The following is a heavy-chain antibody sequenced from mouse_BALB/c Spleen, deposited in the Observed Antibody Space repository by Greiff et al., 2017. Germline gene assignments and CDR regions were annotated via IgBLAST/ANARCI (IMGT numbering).Heavy chain of an antibody. D-gene: IGHD1-1*01. CDR1: GYSFTSGY. CDR3: AKSRYYGSRGGAMDY. CDR2: ISYSGSS. V-gene: IGHV3-8*02. Sequence: EVKLMESGPSLVKPSQTLSLTCSVTGYSFTSGYWNWIRKFPGNKLEYIGYISYSGSSYYNPSLKHRISITRDTSKNQYYLQLNSVTTESTATYYCAKSRYYGSRGGAMDYWGQGTSVTVSS. J-gene: IGHJ4*01.